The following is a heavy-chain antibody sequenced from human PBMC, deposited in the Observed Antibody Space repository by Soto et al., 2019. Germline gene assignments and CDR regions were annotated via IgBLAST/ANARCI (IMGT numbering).Heavy chain of an antibody. CDR1: GGTFSSYA. CDR3: ARGLDEDHNWFDP. V-gene: IGHV1-69*06. CDR2: IIPIFGTA. J-gene: IGHJ5*02. Sequence: SVKVSCKASGGTFSSYAISWVRQAPGQGLEWMGGIIPIFGTANYAQKFQGRVTITADKSMSIAYMELSSLRSEDTSVYYCARGLDEDHNWFDPWGQGTLVTVSS.